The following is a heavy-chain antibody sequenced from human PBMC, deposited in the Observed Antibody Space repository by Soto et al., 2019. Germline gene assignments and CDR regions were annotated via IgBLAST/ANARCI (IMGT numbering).Heavy chain of an antibody. CDR2: ISGSGGST. J-gene: IGHJ5*02. D-gene: IGHD3-16*01. Sequence: EVQLLESGGGLVQPGGSLRLSCAASGFTFSSYAMSWVRQAPGKGLEWVSAISGSGGSTYYADSVKGRFTISRDNSKSTLSLQMNSLRAEDTAVYYCAKSDRGWFGPFAPWGQGTLVTVSS. V-gene: IGHV3-23*01. CDR1: GFTFSSYA. CDR3: AKSDRGWFGPFAP.